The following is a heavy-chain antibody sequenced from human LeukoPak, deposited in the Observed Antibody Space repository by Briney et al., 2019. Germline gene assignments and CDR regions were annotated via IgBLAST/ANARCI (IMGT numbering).Heavy chain of an antibody. D-gene: IGHD3-10*01. CDR2: IYYSGST. Sequence: SETLSLTCTVSGGSISSGGYYWSWIRQHPGKGLEWIGYIYYSGSTYYNPSLKSRVTISVDTSKNQFSLKLSSVTAADTAVYYCARQHDYYGSGPVGYWGQGTLVTVSS. V-gene: IGHV4-31*03. J-gene: IGHJ4*02. CDR3: ARQHDYYGSGPVGY. CDR1: GGSISSGGYY.